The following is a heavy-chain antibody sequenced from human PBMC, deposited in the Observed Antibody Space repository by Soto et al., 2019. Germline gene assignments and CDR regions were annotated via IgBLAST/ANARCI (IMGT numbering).Heavy chain of an antibody. V-gene: IGHV4-31*03. CDR3: AGAVSDFDVRRYRTSYYDI. D-gene: IGHD3-10*02. Sequence: KASETLSLTCSVSGISISSGVYLWTWIRQTPGKGLEWIGYIDNSGSTFFNPSLKGRVAIAVDTSKNNFSLDLQSLTVADTAFYFCAGAVSDFDVRRYRTSYYDIWGQGILVTVSS. CDR1: GISISSGVYL. J-gene: IGHJ4*02. CDR2: IDNSGST.